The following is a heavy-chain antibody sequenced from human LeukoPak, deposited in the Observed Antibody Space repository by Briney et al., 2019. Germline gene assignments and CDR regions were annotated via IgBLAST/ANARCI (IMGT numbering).Heavy chain of an antibody. V-gene: IGHV4-38-2*02. J-gene: IGHJ4*02. CDR2: VHHSGNT. CDR3: AGGWQWLDFDY. CDR1: GYSINSGYY. Sequence: PSETLSLTCSVSGYSINSGYYWGWIRQSPGKGLEWIGSVHHSGNTYYNPSLKSRVTISVDTSKNQFSLKLSSVTAADTAVYYCAGGWQWLDFDYWGQGTLVTVSS. D-gene: IGHD6-19*01.